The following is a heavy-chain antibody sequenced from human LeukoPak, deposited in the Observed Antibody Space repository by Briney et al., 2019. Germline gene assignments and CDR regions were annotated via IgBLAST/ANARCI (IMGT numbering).Heavy chain of an antibody. D-gene: IGHD6-19*01. CDR3: ARDGAVAGIDY. CDR1: GGSISSYY. J-gene: IGHJ4*02. Sequence: SETLSLTCTVSGGSISSYYWSWIRQPPGKGLEWIGYIYYSGSTNYNPSLKSRVTISVDTSKNQFSLKLSSVTAADTAVYYCARDGAVAGIDYWGQGTLVTVS. CDR2: IYYSGST. V-gene: IGHV4-59*01.